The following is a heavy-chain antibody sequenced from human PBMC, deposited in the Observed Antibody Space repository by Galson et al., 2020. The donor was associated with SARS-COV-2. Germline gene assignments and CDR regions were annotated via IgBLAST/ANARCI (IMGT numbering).Heavy chain of an antibody. J-gene: IGHJ4*02. CDR2: ISGSGGTT. Sequence: GESLKISCVVTGFPFSSYAMNWVRQAPGKGLEWVSAISGSGGTTFYADSVKGRFIISRDNSENALFLEMDSLRVEDTAVYYCAKDVRATGGRRIFDYWGQGTLVTVSS. CDR3: AKDVRATGGRRIFDY. V-gene: IGHV3-23*01. CDR1: GFPFSSYA. D-gene: IGHD2-15*01.